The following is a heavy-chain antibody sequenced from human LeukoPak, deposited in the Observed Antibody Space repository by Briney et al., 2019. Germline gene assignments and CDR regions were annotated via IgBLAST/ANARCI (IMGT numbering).Heavy chain of an antibody. CDR1: GYTLTELS. CDR3: ATALRFFWGSSPHPYYMDV. V-gene: IGHV1-24*01. CDR2: FDPEDGET. J-gene: IGHJ6*03. D-gene: IGHD3-3*01. Sequence: ASVKVSCKVSGYTLTELSMHWVRQAPGKGLEWMGGFDPEDGETIYAQKFQGRVTMTEDTSTDTAYMELSSLRSEDTAVYYCATALRFFWGSSPHPYYMDVWGKGTTVPVSS.